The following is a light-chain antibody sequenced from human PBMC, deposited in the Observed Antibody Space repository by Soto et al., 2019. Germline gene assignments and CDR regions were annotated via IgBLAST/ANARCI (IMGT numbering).Light chain of an antibody. CDR1: QSLLYSNGYNY. CDR3: MQARHIPFT. V-gene: IGKV2-28*01. Sequence: DVVMTQSPLSLPVTPGEPASISYRSSQSLLYSNGYNYLDWYLQKPGQSPQLLIYLGSNRASGVPDRFSGSGSGTDFTLKISRVEPEDVGVYYCMQARHIPFTFGPGTKVHIK. J-gene: IGKJ3*01. CDR2: LGS.